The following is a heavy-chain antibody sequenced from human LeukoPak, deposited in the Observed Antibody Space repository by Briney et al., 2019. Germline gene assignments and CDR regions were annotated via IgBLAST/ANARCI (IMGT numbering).Heavy chain of an antibody. CDR3: AKDRATRVATIKALSVFDY. D-gene: IGHD5-12*01. CDR2: ISYDGSNK. V-gene: IGHV3-30*18. J-gene: IGHJ4*02. Sequence: GRSLRLSCAASGFTFSSYGMHWVRQAPGKGLEWVAVISYDGSNKYYADSVKGRFTISRDNSKNTLYLQMNSLRAEDTAVYYCAKDRATRVATIKALSVFDYWGQGTLVTVSS. CDR1: GFTFSSYG.